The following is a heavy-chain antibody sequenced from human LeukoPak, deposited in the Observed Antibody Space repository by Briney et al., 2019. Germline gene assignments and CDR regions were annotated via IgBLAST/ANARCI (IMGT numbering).Heavy chain of an antibody. J-gene: IGHJ4*02. Sequence: PGGSLRLSCAASGFTFSSYSMNWVRQAPGKGLEWVSAISGSGGSTYYADSVKGRFTISRDNSKNTLYLQMNSLRAEDTAVYYCAKDIGLTGVFYWGQGTLVTVSS. CDR2: ISGSGGST. CDR1: GFTFSSYS. CDR3: AKDIGLTGVFY. D-gene: IGHD2-15*01. V-gene: IGHV3-23*01.